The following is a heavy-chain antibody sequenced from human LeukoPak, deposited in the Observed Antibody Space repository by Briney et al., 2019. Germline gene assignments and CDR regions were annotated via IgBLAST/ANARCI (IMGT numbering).Heavy chain of an antibody. CDR1: GGSISSGDYY. CDR3: ARPYYYDSRIDP. D-gene: IGHD3-22*01. CDR2: MYYSGST. V-gene: IGHV4-30-4*01. J-gene: IGHJ5*02. Sequence: SETLSLTCTVSGGSISSGDYYWSWIRQPPGKGLEWIAYMYYSGSTYYNPSLKSRVTMSADTSKNQLSLKLSSVTAADTAVYYCARPYYYDSRIDPWGQGILVTVS.